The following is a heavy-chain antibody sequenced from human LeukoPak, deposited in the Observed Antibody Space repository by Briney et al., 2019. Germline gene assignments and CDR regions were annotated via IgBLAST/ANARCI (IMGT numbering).Heavy chain of an antibody. CDR2: ISTDGYTT. CDR1: GLAFSAYK. V-gene: IGHV3-74*01. Sequence: GGSMRLSCAASGLAFSAYKMHWVRQAPRKGLVWVSRISTDGYTTDYADFVQGRFTASRDNTKDTWSLEMNSLRAEDTAVYYCVVGGSPGYWGQGTLVTVSS. D-gene: IGHD2-15*01. J-gene: IGHJ4*02. CDR3: VVGGSPGY.